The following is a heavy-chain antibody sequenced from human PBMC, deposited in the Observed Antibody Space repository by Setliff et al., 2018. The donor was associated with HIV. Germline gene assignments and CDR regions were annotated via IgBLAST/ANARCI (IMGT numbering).Heavy chain of an antibody. V-gene: IGHV4-59*11. J-gene: IGHJ4*02. CDR1: GGSISSHY. CDR3: AGADYSDTSGYYSNFDY. CDR2: VYYSGIT. D-gene: IGHD3-22*01. Sequence: LSLTCSVSGGSISSHYWSWIRQPPGKGLEWIGYVYYSGITNYNVSLKSRVTISVDTSKNQFSLKLRSVTAADTAVYYCAGADYSDTSGYYSNFDYWGQGTLVTVSS.